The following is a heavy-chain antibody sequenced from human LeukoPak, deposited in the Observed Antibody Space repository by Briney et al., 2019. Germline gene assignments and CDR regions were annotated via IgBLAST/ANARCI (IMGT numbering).Heavy chain of an antibody. J-gene: IGHJ4*02. CDR2: IYYSGST. CDR1: GGSISNGNYY. V-gene: IGHV4-39*07. CDR3: AVGGNYLTSAFDY. D-gene: IGHD4-11*01. Sequence: SETLSLTCTVSGGSISNGNYYWGWIRQPPGKGLEWIGSIYYSGSTYYNPSLKSRVTISVDTSRNQFSLKLNSVTAADTAVYYCAVGGNYLTSAFDYWGQGTLVTVSS.